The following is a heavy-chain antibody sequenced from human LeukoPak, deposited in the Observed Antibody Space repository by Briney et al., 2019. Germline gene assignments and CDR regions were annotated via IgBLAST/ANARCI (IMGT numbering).Heavy chain of an antibody. CDR1: GFTFTSYS. V-gene: IGHV3-23*01. CDR3: AKGGKWDVTPFDY. Sequence: GGSLRLSCAASGFTFTSYSMNWVRQAPGKGLEWVSTISGGGGGTYYADSVKGRFTISRDNSKNTLYLQVNSLRAEDTAVYYCAKGGKWDVTPFDYWGQGTLVTVSS. J-gene: IGHJ4*02. D-gene: IGHD1-26*01. CDR2: ISGGGGGT.